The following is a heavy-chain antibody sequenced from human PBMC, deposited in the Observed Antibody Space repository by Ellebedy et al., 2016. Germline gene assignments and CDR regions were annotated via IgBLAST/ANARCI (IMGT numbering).Heavy chain of an antibody. CDR1: GGSISSYY. CDR3: ARQEVTMVRGVWFDP. Sequence: SETLSLTCTVSGGSISSYYWSWIRQPPGKGLEWIGYIYYSGSTNYNPSLKSRVTISVDTSKNQFSLKLSSVTAADTAVYYCARQEVTMVRGVWFDPWGQGTLVTVSS. CDR2: IYYSGST. J-gene: IGHJ5*02. V-gene: IGHV4-59*08. D-gene: IGHD3-10*01.